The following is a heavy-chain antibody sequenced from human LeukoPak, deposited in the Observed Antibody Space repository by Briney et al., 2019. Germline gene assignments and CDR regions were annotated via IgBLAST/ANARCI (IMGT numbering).Heavy chain of an antibody. V-gene: IGHV3-43D*03. Sequence: GGSLRLSCAAPGSTFVDYAMHWVRKAPGKGLEWSSFFSWDGGTTYYADSVKGRFTISRDNSKNTLYLQMNSLRAEDTAVYYCAKDRCSNGVGCYYYYMDVWGKGTTVTISS. CDR2: FSWDGGTT. CDR1: GSTFVDYA. D-gene: IGHD2-8*01. CDR3: AKDRCSNGVGCYYYYMDV. J-gene: IGHJ6*03.